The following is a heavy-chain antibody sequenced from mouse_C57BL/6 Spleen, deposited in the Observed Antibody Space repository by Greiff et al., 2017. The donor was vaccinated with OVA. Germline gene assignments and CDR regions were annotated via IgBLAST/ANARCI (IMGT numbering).Heavy chain of an antibody. V-gene: IGHV1-61*01. CDR2: IYPSDSET. J-gene: IGHJ1*03. CDR1: GYPFTSYW. D-gene: IGHD2-4*01. Sequence: QVQLQQPGAELVRPGSSVKLSCKASGYPFTSYWMAWVKQRPGQGLEWIGNIYPSDSETHYNQKFKDKATLTVDKSSSTAYMQLSSLTSEDSAVYYCARRGLRRDFDVWGTGTTVTVSS. CDR3: ARRGLRRDFDV.